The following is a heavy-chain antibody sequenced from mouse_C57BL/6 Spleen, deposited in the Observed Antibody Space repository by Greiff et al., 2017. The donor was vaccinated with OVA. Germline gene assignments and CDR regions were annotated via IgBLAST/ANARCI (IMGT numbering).Heavy chain of an antibody. CDR3: ARRGIYYDYDEWYFDV. Sequence: QVQLQQPGAELVMPGASVKLSCKASGYTFTSYWMHWVKQRPGQGLEWIGEIDPSDSYTNYNQKFKGKSTLTVDKSSSTAYMQLSSLTSEDSAVYYCARRGIYYDYDEWYFDVWGTGTTVTVSS. CDR1: GYTFTSYW. J-gene: IGHJ1*03. CDR2: IDPSDSYT. V-gene: IGHV1-69*01. D-gene: IGHD2-4*01.